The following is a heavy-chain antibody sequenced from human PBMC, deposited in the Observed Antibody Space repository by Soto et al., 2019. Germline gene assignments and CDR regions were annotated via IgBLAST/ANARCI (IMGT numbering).Heavy chain of an antibody. D-gene: IGHD6-19*01. CDR2: ILSGGGT. Sequence: QVQLQESGPGLVKPSGTLSLTCSVSGGSVSSDAYYWSWIRQPPGKTLEWIGFILSGGGTSTNPSLRSRLSISVDTSRNQFPLRRTSVTASETGVYFCAKGFSSGWYVDSWGRGTLVTVSS. CDR3: AKGFSSGWYVDS. CDR1: GGSVSSDAYY. J-gene: IGHJ4*02. V-gene: IGHV4-61*08.